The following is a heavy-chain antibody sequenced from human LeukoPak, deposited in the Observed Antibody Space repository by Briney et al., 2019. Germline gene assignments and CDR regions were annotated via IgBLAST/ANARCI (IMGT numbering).Heavy chain of an antibody. CDR1: GFTFSSYA. CDR3: AKASGGEWLVLDY. J-gene: IGHJ4*02. Sequence: PGGSRRLSCAASGFTFSSYAMSWVRQAPGKGLEWVSAISGSGGSTYYADSVKGRFTISRDNSKNTLYLQMNSLRAEDTAVYYCAKASGGEWLVLDYWGQGTLVTVSS. V-gene: IGHV3-23*01. CDR2: ISGSGGST. D-gene: IGHD6-19*01.